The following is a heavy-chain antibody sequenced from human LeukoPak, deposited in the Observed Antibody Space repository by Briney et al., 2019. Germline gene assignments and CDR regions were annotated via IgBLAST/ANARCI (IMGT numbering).Heavy chain of an antibody. CDR2: INHSGST. CDR3: ARVTSRYSSGWYRAGWFDL. V-gene: IGHV4-34*01. D-gene: IGHD6-19*01. CDR1: GGSFSGYY. Sequence: SETLSLTCAVYGGSFSGYYWSWNRQPPGKGLEWIGEINHSGSTNYNPSLKSRVTISVDTSKNQFSLKLSSVTAADTAVYYCARVTSRYSSGWYRAGWFDLWGQGTLVTVSS. J-gene: IGHJ5*02.